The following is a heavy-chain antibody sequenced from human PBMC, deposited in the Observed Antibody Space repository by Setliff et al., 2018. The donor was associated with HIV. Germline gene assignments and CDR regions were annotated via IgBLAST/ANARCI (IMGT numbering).Heavy chain of an antibody. Sequence: PSETLSLTCTVSGVSISTSYWNWIRQPPGKGLEWIAYIYISGTTNYNPSLKSRVTIALDTSRNQFSLKLGSVTAADTARYYCAREVCSGGSCIGFDIWGQGTMVTVSS. D-gene: IGHD2-15*01. CDR1: GVSISTSY. V-gene: IGHV4-4*09. CDR2: IYISGTT. J-gene: IGHJ3*02. CDR3: AREVCSGGSCIGFDI.